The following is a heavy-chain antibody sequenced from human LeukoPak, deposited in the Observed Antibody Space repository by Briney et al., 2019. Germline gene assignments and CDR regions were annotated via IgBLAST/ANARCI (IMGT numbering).Heavy chain of an antibody. V-gene: IGHV1-46*01. Sequence: GASVKVSCKASGYTFTSYFMHWVRQAPGQGLEWMGIINPSGGSTSYAQKFQGRVTMTRDTSTSTVYMELSSLRYEDAAVYYCARGANTWYFDLWGRGTLVTVSS. D-gene: IGHD2/OR15-2a*01. CDR3: ARGANTWYFDL. CDR2: INPSGGST. CDR1: GYTFTSYF. J-gene: IGHJ2*01.